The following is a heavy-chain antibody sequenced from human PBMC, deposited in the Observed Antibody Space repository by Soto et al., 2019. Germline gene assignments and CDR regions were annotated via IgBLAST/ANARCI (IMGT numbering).Heavy chain of an antibody. J-gene: IGHJ5*02. D-gene: IGHD2-2*01. V-gene: IGHV3-23*01. CDR2: ISGSGDGT. CDR3: ARVPDR. Sequence: GGSLRLSCAASGFTFSNYAMSWVRQAPGKGLEWVSAISGSGDGTYYGDSLKGQFTISRDNSKNTVYLQLNSLRAEDTAVYYCARVPDRWGQGTLVTVSS. CDR1: GFTFSNYA.